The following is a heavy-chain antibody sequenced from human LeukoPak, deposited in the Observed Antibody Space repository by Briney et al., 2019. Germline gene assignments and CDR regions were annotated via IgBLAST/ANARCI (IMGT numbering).Heavy chain of an antibody. CDR3: ARDKWELLPGSCDY. CDR1: GYTFTSYG. D-gene: IGHD1-26*01. CDR2: ISAYNGNT. J-gene: IGHJ4*02. V-gene: IGHV1-18*01. Sequence: ASVKVSCKASGYTFTSYGISWVRQAPGQGLEWMGWISAYNGNTNYAQKLQGRVTVTTDTSTSTAYMELRSLRSDDTAVYYCARDKWELLPGSCDYWGQGTLVTVSS.